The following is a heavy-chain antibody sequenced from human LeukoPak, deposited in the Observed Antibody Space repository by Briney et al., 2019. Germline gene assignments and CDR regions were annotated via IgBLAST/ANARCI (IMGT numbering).Heavy chain of an antibody. CDR2: ISSSSSYI. V-gene: IGHV3-21*01. D-gene: IGHD6-19*01. CDR3: ARDRDKYSSGRDYSDY. CDR1: GFTFSSYS. Sequence: GGSLRLSCAASGFTFSSYSMNWVRQAPGKGLEWVSSISSSSSYIYYADSVKGRFTISRDNAKNSLYLQMNSLRAEDTAVYYCARDRDKYSSGRDYSDYWGQGTLVTVSS. J-gene: IGHJ4*02.